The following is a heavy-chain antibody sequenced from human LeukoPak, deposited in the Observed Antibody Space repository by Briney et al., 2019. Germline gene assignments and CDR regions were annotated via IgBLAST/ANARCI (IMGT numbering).Heavy chain of an antibody. CDR3: ARGNPSVNDYYDNAGFDY. CDR2: TYYRSKWYN. J-gene: IGHJ4*02. D-gene: IGHD3-22*01. CDR1: GDSVSSNSAA. Sequence: SQTLSLTCAISGDSVSSNSAAWNWIRQSPSRGLEWLGRTYYRSKWYNDYAVSVKSRITINPDTSKNQFSLQLNSVTPEDTAVYYCARGNPSVNDYYDNAGFDYWGQGTLVTVSS. V-gene: IGHV6-1*01.